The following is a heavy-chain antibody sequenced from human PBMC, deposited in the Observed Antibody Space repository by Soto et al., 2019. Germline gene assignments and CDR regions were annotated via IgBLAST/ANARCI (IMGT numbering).Heavy chain of an antibody. J-gene: IGHJ4*02. CDR1: GFTVRTYA. CDR2: ISHDGSNT. Sequence: GGSLRLSCAAFGFTVRTYAMHWVRQAPGKGLEWVAVISHDGSNTDYGDSVKGRFTISRDNSKSPLSLQMNSLRPEDTGVYYCAKDAGSTEYFFASWGQGTLITVSS. CDR3: AKDAGSTEYFFAS. V-gene: IGHV3-30*18.